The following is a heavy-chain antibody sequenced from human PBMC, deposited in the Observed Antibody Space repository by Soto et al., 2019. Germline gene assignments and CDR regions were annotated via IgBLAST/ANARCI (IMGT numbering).Heavy chain of an antibody. CDR1: GGSISSYY. CDR2: IYYSGST. CDR3: ARHGRGYSGYDSDY. V-gene: IGHV4-59*08. J-gene: IGHJ4*02. D-gene: IGHD5-12*01. Sequence: SETLSLTCTVSGGSISSYYWSWIRQPPGKGLEWIGYIYYSGSTNYNPSLKSRVTISVDTSKNQFSLKLSSVTAADTAVYYCARHGRGYSGYDSDYWGQGTLVTVSS.